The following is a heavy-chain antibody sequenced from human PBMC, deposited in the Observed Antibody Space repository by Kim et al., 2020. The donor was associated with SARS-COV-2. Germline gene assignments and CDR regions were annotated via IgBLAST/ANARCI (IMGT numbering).Heavy chain of an antibody. CDR3: ARDGGLRLRLGELSLRYYG. J-gene: IGHJ6*01. Sequence: SETLSLTCTVSGGSISSYYWSWIRQPPGKGLEWIGYIYYSGSTNYNPSLKSRVTISVDTSKNQFSLKLSTVTAADTAAYYCARDGGLRLRLGELSLRYYG. CDR1: GGSISSYY. D-gene: IGHD3-16*02. CDR2: IYYSGST. V-gene: IGHV4-59*01.